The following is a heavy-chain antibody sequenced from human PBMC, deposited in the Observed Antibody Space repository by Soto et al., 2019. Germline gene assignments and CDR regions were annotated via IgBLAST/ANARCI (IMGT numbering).Heavy chain of an antibody. D-gene: IGHD2-21*02. CDR3: ARDDATHCGDDCYRYFYYGMDV. CDR1: GGSFSKFA. V-gene: IGHV1-69*13. J-gene: IGHJ6*02. CDR2: IIPTLGTT. Sequence: ASVKVSCKASGGSFSKFAINWVRQAPGQGLEWMGGIIPTLGTTDYAHKFQGRVTITADEATRTAYMELSGLRSGDTAVYYCARDDATHCGDDCYRYFYYGMDVWGQGTTVTVSS.